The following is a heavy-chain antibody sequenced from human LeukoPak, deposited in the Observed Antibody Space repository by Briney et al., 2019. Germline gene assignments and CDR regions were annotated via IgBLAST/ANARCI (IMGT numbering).Heavy chain of an antibody. J-gene: IGHJ3*02. Sequence: SETLSLTCTVSGGSISSSSYYWGWIRQPPGKGLEWIGSIYYSGSTYYDPSLKSRVTISVDTSKNQFSLKLSSVTAADTAVYYCARLITMVRGAKFAFDIWGQGTMVTVSS. D-gene: IGHD3-10*01. CDR1: GGSISSSSYY. CDR3: ARLITMVRGAKFAFDI. V-gene: IGHV4-39*01. CDR2: IYYSGST.